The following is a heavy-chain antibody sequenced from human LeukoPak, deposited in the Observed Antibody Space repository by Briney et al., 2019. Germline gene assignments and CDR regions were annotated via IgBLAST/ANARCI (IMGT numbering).Heavy chain of an antibody. J-gene: IGHJ4*02. CDR2: INPSGGST. CDR3: ARARRFGVVINYFDY. Sequence: ASVKVSCKASGYTFTSYYMHWVRQAPGQGLEWMGIINPSGGSTSYAQKFQGRVTMTRDTSTSTVYMELCSLRSEDTAVYYCARARRFGVVINYFDYWGQGTLVTVSS. V-gene: IGHV1-46*01. D-gene: IGHD3-3*01. CDR1: GYTFTSYY.